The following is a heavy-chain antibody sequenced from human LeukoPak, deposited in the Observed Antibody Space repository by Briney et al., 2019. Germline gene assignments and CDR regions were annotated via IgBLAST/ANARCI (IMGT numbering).Heavy chain of an antibody. J-gene: IGHJ4*02. D-gene: IGHD1-1*01. Sequence: SETLSLTCVVSGFSISSGYYWGGIRQPPGEGLGWIGNIHPSGTIFHNSSLNSRVTMSIDTSKNQFSLKLSSVTAADTAVYYCAREAERRVVNWGQGTLVTVSS. CDR2: IHPSGTI. V-gene: IGHV4-38-2*02. CDR1: GFSISSGYY. CDR3: AREAERRVVN.